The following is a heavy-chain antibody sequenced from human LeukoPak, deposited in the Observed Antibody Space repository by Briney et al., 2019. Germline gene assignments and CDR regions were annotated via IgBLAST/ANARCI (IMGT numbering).Heavy chain of an antibody. V-gene: IGHV3-30*02. CDR3: AKLGKTENHYGSGRFSYYYYMDV. J-gene: IGHJ6*03. CDR2: IRSDGINK. CDR1: GFTFSNYG. D-gene: IGHD3-10*01. Sequence: PGGSLRLSCAASGFTFSNYGMHWVRQAPGKGLEWVASIRSDGINKYHADSVKGRFTISRDNSKNTLYLQMNSLRAEDTAVYYCAKLGKTENHYGSGRFSYYYYMDVWGKGTTVTISS.